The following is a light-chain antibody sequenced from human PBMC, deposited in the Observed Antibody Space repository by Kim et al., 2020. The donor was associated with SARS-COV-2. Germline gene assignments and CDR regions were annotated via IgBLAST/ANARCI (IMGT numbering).Light chain of an antibody. CDR1: KLGDKY. V-gene: IGLV3-1*01. CDR2: QDS. J-gene: IGLJ2*01. Sequence: SSELTQPPSVSVSPGQTASITCSGDKLGDKYACWYQQKPGQSTVVVIHQDSKRPSGIPERFSGSNSGNTATLTISGTQAMDEADYYCQAWDSSTVVFGGGTQLTVL. CDR3: QAWDSSTVV.